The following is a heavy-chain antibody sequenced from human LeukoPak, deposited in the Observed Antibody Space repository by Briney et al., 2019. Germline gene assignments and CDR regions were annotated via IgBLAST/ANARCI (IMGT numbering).Heavy chain of an antibody. CDR1: GYTFTSYD. CDR2: MNPNSGNT. J-gene: IGHJ3*01. Sequence: ASVKVSCKASGYTFTSYDINWVRQATGQGLEWMGWMNPNSGNTGYAQKFQGRVTMTRNTSISTAYMELSSLRSEDTAVYYCAIPDGRGSPDAFDLWGQGTMVTVSS. CDR3: AIPDGRGSPDAFDL. V-gene: IGHV1-8*01. D-gene: IGHD3-10*01.